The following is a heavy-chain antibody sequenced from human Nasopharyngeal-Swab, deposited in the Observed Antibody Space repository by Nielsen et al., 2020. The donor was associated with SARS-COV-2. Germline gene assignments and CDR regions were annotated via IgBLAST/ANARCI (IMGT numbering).Heavy chain of an antibody. Sequence: SEKLSLTCAGSGGSFSANYWGWIRQPPGKGLEWIGEINHSGSTIYNPSLKSRVTISVDTSKSQFSLKLTSVTAADTSVYYCARGLSGVVPAPILGLGPYYYFYYMDVWGKGTTVTVSS. CDR1: GGSFSANY. CDR3: ARGLSGVVPAPILGLGPYYYFYYMDV. CDR2: INHSGST. V-gene: IGHV4-34*01. D-gene: IGHD2-2*01. J-gene: IGHJ6*03.